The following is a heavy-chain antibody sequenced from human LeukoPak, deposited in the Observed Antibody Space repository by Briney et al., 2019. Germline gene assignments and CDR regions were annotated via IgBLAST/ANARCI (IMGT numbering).Heavy chain of an antibody. J-gene: IGHJ4*02. CDR1: GYSISSGFY. V-gene: IGHV4-38-2*02. D-gene: IGHD1-20*01. Sequence: SETLSLTCTVSGYSISSGFYWAWIRQPPGKGLEWIGIIFHSGTTYYNPSFKSRATISVDTSKNQFSLKLSSVTAADTAVYYCARQYNWNYVGYWGQGTLVTVSS. CDR2: IFHSGTT. CDR3: ARQYNWNYVGY.